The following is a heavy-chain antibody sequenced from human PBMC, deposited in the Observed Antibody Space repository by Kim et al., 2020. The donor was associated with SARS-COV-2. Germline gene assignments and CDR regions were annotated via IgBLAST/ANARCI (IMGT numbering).Heavy chain of an antibody. J-gene: IGHJ6*03. D-gene: IGHD2-2*01. CDR1: GGSFSGYY. CDR2: INHSGST. V-gene: IGHV4-34*01. CDR3: ARGRIIVVVPAAPPYYYYYMDV. Sequence: SETLSLTCAVYGGSFSGYYWSWIRQPPGKGLEWIGEINHSGSTNYNPSLKSRVTISVDTSKNQFSLKLSSVTAADTAVYYCARGRIIVVVPAAPPYYYYYMDVWGKGTTVTVSS.